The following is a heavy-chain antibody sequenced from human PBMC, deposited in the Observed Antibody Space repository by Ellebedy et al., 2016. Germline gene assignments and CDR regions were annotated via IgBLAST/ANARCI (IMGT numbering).Heavy chain of an antibody. Sequence: ASVKVSXXASGYTFTTFSITWVRQVPGQGLEWMGFVNTFSGNTKFAQIQGRVSMTTDSSTHTAYMDLRSLRSGDTAMYYCAKTSGWGYGENWGQGTLVTVSS. D-gene: IGHD3-10*01. J-gene: IGHJ4*02. CDR1: GYTFTTFS. CDR3: AKTSGWGYGEN. CDR2: VNTFSGNT. V-gene: IGHV1-18*04.